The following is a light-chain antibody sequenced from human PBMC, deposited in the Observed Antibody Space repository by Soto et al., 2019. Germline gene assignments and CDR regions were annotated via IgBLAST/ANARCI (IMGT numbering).Light chain of an antibody. Sequence: EIVLTQSPGTLSLSPGERATLSCRASQSVSSSYLAWYQQKPGQAPRLLIYGASSRATGIPDSFGGSGSGTDFTLTISRLEPEDFAVYYCQQYGSSPLTFGGGTKVEIK. J-gene: IGKJ4*01. V-gene: IGKV3-20*01. CDR3: QQYGSSPLT. CDR1: QSVSSSY. CDR2: GAS.